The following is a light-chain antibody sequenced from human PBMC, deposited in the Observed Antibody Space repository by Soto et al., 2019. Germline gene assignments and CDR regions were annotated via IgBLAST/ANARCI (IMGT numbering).Light chain of an antibody. J-gene: IGKJ1*01. V-gene: IGKV1-5*03. CDR1: QSISSR. Sequence: EIQMTQSPSTLSASVGDRVTITCRASQSISSRLSWYQQKTGKAPPLLLYKASSIESGVPSRCSGSGSGTDFTLTISSLQPDDFANYYCQQYNSFPTFGQGTKVEIK. CDR2: KAS. CDR3: QQYNSFPT.